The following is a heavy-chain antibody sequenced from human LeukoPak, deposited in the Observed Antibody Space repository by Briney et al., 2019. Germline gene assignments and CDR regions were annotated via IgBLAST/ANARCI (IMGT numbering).Heavy chain of an antibody. V-gene: IGHV3-21*01. CDR2: ISSSSSYI. CDR3: ARGHKGTYDFWSGYYSYPLDY. J-gene: IGHJ4*02. Sequence: GGSLRLSCAASGFTFSSYSMNWVRQAPGKGLEWVSSISSSSSYIYYADSVKGRSTISRDNAKNSLYLQMNSLRAEDTAVYYCARGHKGTYDFWSGYYSYPLDYWGQGTLVTVSS. CDR1: GFTFSSYS. D-gene: IGHD3-3*01.